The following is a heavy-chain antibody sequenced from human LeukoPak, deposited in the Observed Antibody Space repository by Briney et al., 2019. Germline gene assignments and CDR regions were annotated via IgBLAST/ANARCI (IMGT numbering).Heavy chain of an antibody. D-gene: IGHD2-21*01. CDR1: GGSISSSSYY. Sequence: SETLSLTCTVSGGSISSSSYYSGWIRQPPGKGLEWIGSIYYSGSTYYNPSLKSRVTISVDTSKNQFSLKLSSVTAADTAVYYCARLVGGGAYYYYYMDVWGKGTTVTVSS. V-gene: IGHV4-39*01. CDR3: ARLVGGGAYYYYYMDV. J-gene: IGHJ6*03. CDR2: IYYSGST.